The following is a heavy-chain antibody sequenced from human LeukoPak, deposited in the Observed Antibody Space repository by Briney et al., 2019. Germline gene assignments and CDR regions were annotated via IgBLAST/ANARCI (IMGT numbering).Heavy chain of an antibody. CDR3: ARLQYSSSSPIDY. V-gene: IGHV1-2*06. Sequence: GASVKVSCKASGYTFTGYYMHWVRQAPGQGLEWMGRINPNSGGTNYAQKFQGRVTMTRDTSISTAYMELSRLRSDDTAAYYCARLQYSSSSPIDYWGQGTLVTVSS. J-gene: IGHJ4*02. CDR1: GYTFTGYY. CDR2: INPNSGGT. D-gene: IGHD6-6*01.